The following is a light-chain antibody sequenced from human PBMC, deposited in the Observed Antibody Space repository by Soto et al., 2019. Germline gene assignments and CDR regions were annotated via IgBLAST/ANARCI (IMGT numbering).Light chain of an antibody. Sequence: DIQMTQSPSTLSASVGDRVTITCRASQSISSWLAWYQQKPGKAPKLLIYDASSLESGVPSRFSGSGSGTEFTLTISSLQPDDVATYYCQQYDTSPWTFGQGTKVESK. CDR2: DAS. V-gene: IGKV1-5*01. J-gene: IGKJ1*01. CDR3: QQYDTSPWT. CDR1: QSISSW.